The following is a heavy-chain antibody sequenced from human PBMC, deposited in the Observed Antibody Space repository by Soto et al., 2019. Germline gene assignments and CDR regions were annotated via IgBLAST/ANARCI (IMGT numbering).Heavy chain of an antibody. CDR2: IIPIFGTA. J-gene: IGHJ6*02. V-gene: IGHV1-69*01. CDR3: ARENIVATIRNYYYYYGMDV. Sequence: QVQLVQSGAEVKKPGSSVKVSCKASGGTFSSYAISWVRQAPGQGLEWMGGIIPIFGTANYAQKFQGRVTITADESTSTAYMELSSLRSEDTAVYYCARENIVATIRNYYYYYGMDVWGQGTTLTVSS. D-gene: IGHD5-12*01. CDR1: GGTFSSYA.